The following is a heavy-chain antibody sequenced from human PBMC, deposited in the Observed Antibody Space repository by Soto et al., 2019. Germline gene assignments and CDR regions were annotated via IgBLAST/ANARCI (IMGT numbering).Heavy chain of an antibody. CDR2: ITPMIGTT. J-gene: IGHJ4*02. Sequence: QVHLVQSGAEVKRPGSSVRVSCRASGGTFYTYAFTWVRQAPGQGLEWMGGITPMIGTTKYAQKFHGRVPFSADESASTAYMELSNLRSDDTAVSDCARDVRVMTSVFVFWGQGTLITVSS. V-gene: IGHV1-69*01. CDR3: ARDVRVMTSVFVF. CDR1: GGTFYTYA. D-gene: IGHD3-3*01.